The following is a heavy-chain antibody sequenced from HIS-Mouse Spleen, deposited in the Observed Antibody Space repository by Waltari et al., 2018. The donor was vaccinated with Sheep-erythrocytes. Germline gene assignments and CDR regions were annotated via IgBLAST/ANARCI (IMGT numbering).Heavy chain of an antibody. J-gene: IGHJ4*02. CDR1: GFSFDDYA. V-gene: IGHV3-9*01. CDR3: AKDISRNIVVVPAAVGDY. Sequence: SGFSFDDYAMHWVRQASGKGLDWVSCISWNSGSIGYADSVKGRFTIARDNAKNSLYLQMNSLRAEDTALYYCAKDISRNIVVVPAAVGDYWGQGTLVTVSS. D-gene: IGHD2-2*01. CDR2: ISWNSGSI.